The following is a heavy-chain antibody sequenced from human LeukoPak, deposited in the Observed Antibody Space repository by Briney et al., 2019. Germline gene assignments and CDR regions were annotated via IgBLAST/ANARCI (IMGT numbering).Heavy chain of an antibody. J-gene: IGHJ6*03. D-gene: IGHD3-22*01. V-gene: IGHV7-4-1*02. CDR3: ARDYYDSSGYYYGYYYYYYMDV. CDR1: GYTFTSYA. CDR2: INTNTGDP. Sequence: GASVKVSCKASGYTFTSYAMNWVRQAPGQGLEWMGWINTNTGDPTYAQGFTGRFVFSLDTSVSTAYLQISSLKAEDTAVYYCARDYYDSSGYYYGYYYYYYMDVWGKGTTVTVSS.